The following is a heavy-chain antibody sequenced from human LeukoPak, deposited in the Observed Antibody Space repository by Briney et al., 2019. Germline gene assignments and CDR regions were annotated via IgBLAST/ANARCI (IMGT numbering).Heavy chain of an antibody. V-gene: IGHV4-4*07. CDR2: IYTSGST. Sequence: PSETLSLTCTVSGGSISSYYWSWIRQPAGKGLEWIGRIYTSGSTNYNPSLKSRVTMSVETSKNQFSLKLSSVTAADTAVYYCASGIAAAEDCYYGMDVWGQGTTVTVSS. CDR3: ASGIAAAEDCYYGMDV. CDR1: GGSISSYY. D-gene: IGHD6-13*01. J-gene: IGHJ6*02.